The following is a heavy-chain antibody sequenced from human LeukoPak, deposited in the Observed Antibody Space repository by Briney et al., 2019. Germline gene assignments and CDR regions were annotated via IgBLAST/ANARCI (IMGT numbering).Heavy chain of an antibody. CDR2: IWYDGSNK. V-gene: IGHV3-33*01. CDR3: ARRQGEVVDL. J-gene: IGHJ5*02. Sequence: GVSLRLSCAASGFTFSSYGMLWAPHAPGKGREGVSVIWYDGSNKYYADSVRGRFTLSRDNYKHTLFLQRNGLGSEYTGVYWWARRQGEVVDLWPRGTVVSVS. CDR1: GFTFSSYG.